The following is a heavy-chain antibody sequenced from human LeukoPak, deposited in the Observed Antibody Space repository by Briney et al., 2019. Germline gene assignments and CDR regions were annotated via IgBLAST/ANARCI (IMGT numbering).Heavy chain of an antibody. Sequence: GGSLRLSCSASGFTFSSFAMHWVRQAPGKGLEWVSIISGSGASTYYADSVKGRFAVSRDNSKNTLSLQMHSLRAEDTAIYYCAKDFTMIDDYWGQGTLVTVSS. CDR2: ISGSGAST. V-gene: IGHV3-23*01. J-gene: IGHJ4*02. D-gene: IGHD3-22*01. CDR3: AKDFTMIDDY. CDR1: GFTFSSFA.